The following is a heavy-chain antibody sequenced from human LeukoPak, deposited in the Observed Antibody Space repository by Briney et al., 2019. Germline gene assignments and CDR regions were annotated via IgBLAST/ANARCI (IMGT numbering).Heavy chain of an antibody. CDR2: IIPILGIA. D-gene: IGHD1-14*01. Sequence: LVKVSCKASGGTFSSYTISWVRQAPGQGLEWMGRIIPILGIANYAQKFQGRVTITADKSTSTAYMELSSLRSEDTAVYYCARDPRIALDYYCYGMDVWGQGTTVTVSS. V-gene: IGHV1-69*04. CDR3: ARDPRIALDYYCYGMDV. J-gene: IGHJ6*02. CDR1: GGTFSSYT.